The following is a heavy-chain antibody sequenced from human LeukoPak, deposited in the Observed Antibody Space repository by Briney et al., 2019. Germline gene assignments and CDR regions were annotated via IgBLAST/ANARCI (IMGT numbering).Heavy chain of an antibody. CDR1: GYTFTNYG. J-gene: IGHJ4*02. Sequence: ASVKVSCKTSGYTFTNYGATWVRQAPGEGLEWMGWISAYNGHTKYAQRLQGRVTMTTDTSTSTAYMELRSLRSDDTAVYYCARGFPPRRSYDSSGYYSYNFDYWGQGTLVTVSS. CDR2: ISAYNGHT. D-gene: IGHD3-22*01. V-gene: IGHV1-18*01. CDR3: ARGFPPRRSYDSSGYYSYNFDY.